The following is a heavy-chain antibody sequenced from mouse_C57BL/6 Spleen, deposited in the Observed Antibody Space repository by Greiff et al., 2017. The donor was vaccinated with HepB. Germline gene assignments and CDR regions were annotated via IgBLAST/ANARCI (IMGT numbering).Heavy chain of an antibody. J-gene: IGHJ4*01. CDR1: GYTFTNYW. Sequence: VQLVESGAELVRPGTSVKMSCKASGYTFTNYWIGWAKQRPGHGLEWIGDIYPGGGYTNYNEKFKGKATLTADKSSSTAYMQFSSLTSEDSAIYYCAREDSYAMDYWGQGTSVTVSS. CDR3: AREDSYAMDY. V-gene: IGHV1-63*01. CDR2: IYPGGGYT.